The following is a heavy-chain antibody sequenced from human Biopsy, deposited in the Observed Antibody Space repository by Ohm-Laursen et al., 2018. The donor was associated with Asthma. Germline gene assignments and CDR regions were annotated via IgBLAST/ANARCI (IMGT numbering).Heavy chain of an antibody. CDR3: ARGQKSAGDRWFDP. CDR2: ILPIFGTA. CDR1: GGSFDTYA. D-gene: IGHD6-13*01. V-gene: IGHV1-69*13. J-gene: IGHJ5*02. Sequence: SVKVSCNASGGSFDTYAISWLRQAPGQGLEWMGGILPIFGTADYAQKFQARVTISADESTSTVYMEVSRLRSDDTAVYYCARGQKSAGDRWFDPWGQGTLVTVSS.